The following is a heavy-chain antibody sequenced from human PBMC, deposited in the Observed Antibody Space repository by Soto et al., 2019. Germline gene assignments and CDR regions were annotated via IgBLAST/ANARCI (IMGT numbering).Heavy chain of an antibody. D-gene: IGHD6-6*01. V-gene: IGHV1-8*01. CDR2: MNPNSANT. CDR1: GSTCTSYD. Sequence: QVQLVQSGAEVKKPGASVKVSCKAPGSTCTSYDIDWVRQATGQVLEWMGWMNPNSANTGDAKKFQNRVTRTRHTAINTAYIELSSLRATGTDVYGPASEKGSSGFDPWGQGTLVTVSS. J-gene: IGHJ5*02. CDR3: ASEKGSSGFDP.